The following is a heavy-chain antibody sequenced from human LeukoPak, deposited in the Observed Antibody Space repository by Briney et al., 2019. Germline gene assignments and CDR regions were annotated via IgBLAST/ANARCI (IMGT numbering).Heavy chain of an antibody. CDR3: ARVNRGSSSWFQFDY. CDR1: GFIFKKYW. Sequence: GESLRLSCAASGFIFKKYWMNWVRQVPGKGLECLANIKEDGSETYYADSVKGRFTISRDNPKNTLYLQMNSLRAEDTAVYYCARVNRGSSSWFQFDYWGQGTLVTVSS. V-gene: IGHV3-7*01. D-gene: IGHD6-13*01. J-gene: IGHJ4*02. CDR2: IKEDGSET.